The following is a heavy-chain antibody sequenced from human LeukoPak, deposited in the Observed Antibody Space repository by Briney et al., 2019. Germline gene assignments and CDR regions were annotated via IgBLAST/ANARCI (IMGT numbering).Heavy chain of an antibody. J-gene: IGHJ6*03. CDR2: IDNSGST. D-gene: IGHD3-16*01. Sequence: PSRTLSLTYTVPGGSISSTGYYWTWIRLPAGKGLEWIGHIDNSGSTNCNPSLKSRVTISVDTSKNQFSLNLTSVTAADTAVYYCARDCEFCDLLFHMNVWGKGTTVTVSS. V-gene: IGHV4-61*09. CDR3: ARDCEFCDLLFHMNV. CDR1: GGSISSTGYY.